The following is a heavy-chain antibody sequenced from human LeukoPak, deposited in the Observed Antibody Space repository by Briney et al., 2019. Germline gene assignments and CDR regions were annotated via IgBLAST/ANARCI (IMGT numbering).Heavy chain of an antibody. CDR1: GFIFRSYG. Sequence: GGSLRLSCAASGFIFRSYGMHWVRQAPGKGLEGVAFIWNDGSNKYYADSVKGRFTISRDNSKNTLFLQMNSLRAEDTAVYYCARGMFGGYCTDYWGQGTLVTVSS. CDR3: ARGMFGGYCTDY. V-gene: IGHV3-30*02. J-gene: IGHJ4*02. D-gene: IGHD3-3*01. CDR2: IWNDGSNK.